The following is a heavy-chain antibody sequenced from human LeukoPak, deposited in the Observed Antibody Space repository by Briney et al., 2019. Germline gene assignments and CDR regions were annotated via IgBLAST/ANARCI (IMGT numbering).Heavy chain of an antibody. CDR1: GFTFSSYG. D-gene: IGHD6-19*01. Sequence: GGSLRLSCAASGFTFSSYGMSWVRQAPGKGLEWVSAISGSGGSTYYADSVKGRFTISRDNSKNTLYLQMNSLRAEDTAVYYCAKGLGSSGWYYMDVWGKGTTVTISS. CDR3: AKGLGSSGWYYMDV. CDR2: ISGSGGST. J-gene: IGHJ6*03. V-gene: IGHV3-23*01.